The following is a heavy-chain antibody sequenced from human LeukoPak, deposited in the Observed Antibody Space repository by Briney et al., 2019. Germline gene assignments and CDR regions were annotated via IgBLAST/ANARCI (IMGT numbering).Heavy chain of an antibody. CDR1: GYTFTGYY. CDR2: INPNSGGT. V-gene: IGHV1-2*02. D-gene: IGHD3-22*01. J-gene: IGHJ4*02. CDR3: ARDPPGQTYYYDSSGYYSPYYFDY. Sequence: ASVKVSCKASGYTFTGYYMHWVRQAPGQGLKWMGWINPNSGGTNYAQKFQGRVTMTRDTSISTAYMELSRLRSDDTAVYYCARDPPGQTYYYDSSGYYSPYYFDYWGQGTLVTVSS.